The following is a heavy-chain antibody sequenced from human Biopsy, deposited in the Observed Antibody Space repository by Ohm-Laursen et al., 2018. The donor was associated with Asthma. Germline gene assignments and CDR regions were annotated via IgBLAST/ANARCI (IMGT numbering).Heavy chain of an antibody. Sequence: TLSLTCSVSGDSITSGGCCWNWIRQHPGKGLEWIGYIHHSGTSYFNPSLKSRVSFLRDTSKNQFSLRLSSVTAADTAMYYCARIPRRSGPYFVDYWGQGTLVTVSS. CDR2: IHHSGTS. D-gene: IGHD6-19*01. J-gene: IGHJ4*02. CDR3: ARIPRRSGPYFVDY. V-gene: IGHV4-31*03. CDR1: GDSITSGGCC.